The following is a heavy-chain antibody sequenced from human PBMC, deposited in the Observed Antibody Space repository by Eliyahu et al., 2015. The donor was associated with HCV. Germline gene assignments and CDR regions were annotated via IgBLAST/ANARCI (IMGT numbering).Heavy chain of an antibody. D-gene: IGHD6-19*01. V-gene: IGHV3-15*01. CDR3: TTAEIAVAGTLDY. J-gene: IGHJ4*02. CDR2: XKSKTDGGTT. CDR1: GFXFSNAW. Sequence: EVQLVESGGGLVKPGGSLRLSCAASGFXFSNAWMSWVRQAPGKGLEWVGRXKSKTDGGTTDYAAPVKGRFTISRDDSKNTLYLQMNSLKTEDTAVYYCTTAEIAVAGTLDYWGQGTLVTVSS.